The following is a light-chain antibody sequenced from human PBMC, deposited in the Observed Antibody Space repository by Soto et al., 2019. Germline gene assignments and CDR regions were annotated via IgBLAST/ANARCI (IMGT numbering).Light chain of an antibody. V-gene: IGKV3-11*01. J-gene: IGKJ1*01. Sequence: EIVWTQSPASLALSPGGPATLSCRASQSISTYLAWYQKKPGQAPRLLMYEASNRATGVPARFSGSGSGTDFTLTISSLEPEDFAVYYCQQATFGQRANVDIK. CDR2: EAS. CDR3: QQAT. CDR1: QSISTY.